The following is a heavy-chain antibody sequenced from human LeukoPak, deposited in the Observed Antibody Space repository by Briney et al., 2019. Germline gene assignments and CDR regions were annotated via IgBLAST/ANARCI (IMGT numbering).Heavy chain of an antibody. CDR3: ARDKGRAYSYGYVDY. Sequence: ASVKVSCKASGYTFTVYYMHWVRQAPGQGLEWMGWINPNSGGTNYAQKFQGRVTMTRDTSISTAYMELSRLRSDDTAVYYCARDKGRAYSYGYVDYWGQGTLVTVS. D-gene: IGHD5-18*01. CDR2: INPNSGGT. V-gene: IGHV1-2*02. CDR1: GYTFTVYY. J-gene: IGHJ4*02.